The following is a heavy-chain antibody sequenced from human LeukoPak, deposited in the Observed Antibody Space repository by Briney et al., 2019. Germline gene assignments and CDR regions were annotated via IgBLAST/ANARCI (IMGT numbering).Heavy chain of an antibody. CDR2: INAYNGNT. Sequence: ASVKVSCKASGYTFSSYGISWVRQTPGQGLEWMGWINAYNGNTNYAQMLQGRVTMTTDTSTTTAYMELRSLRSDDTAVYYCARGIGYCSSTSCPREYYYYYMDVWGKGTTVTVSS. J-gene: IGHJ6*03. V-gene: IGHV1-18*01. D-gene: IGHD2-2*01. CDR3: ARGIGYCSSTSCPREYYYYYMDV. CDR1: GYTFSSYG.